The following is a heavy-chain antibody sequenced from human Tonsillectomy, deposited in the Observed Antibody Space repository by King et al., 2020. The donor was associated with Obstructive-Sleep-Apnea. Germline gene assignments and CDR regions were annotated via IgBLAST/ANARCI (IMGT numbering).Heavy chain of an antibody. CDR1: DGSISSGGNY. CDR3: AKGGYDYVWGSYRHSFDY. V-gene: IGHV4-31*03. J-gene: IGHJ4*02. D-gene: IGHD3-16*02. CDR2: IYYSGST. Sequence: QVQLQESGPGLVKPSQTLSLTCTVSDGSISSGGNYWSWIRQHPGKGLEWIGSIYYSGSTYYNPSLKGRVSISLDTPKNQFSLKLSSVTAADTAVYYCAKGGYDYVWGSYRHSFDYWGQGTLVTVSS.